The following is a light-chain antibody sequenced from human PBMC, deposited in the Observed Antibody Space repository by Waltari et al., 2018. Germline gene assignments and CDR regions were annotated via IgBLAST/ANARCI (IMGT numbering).Light chain of an antibody. Sequence: QSALTQPASVSGSPGQSITISCPGTSSDVGRYNLVSWYPQYPGKAPQLIIYEVSKRPSGVADRSSSSKSANTASMTISGLQDEDEADYYCCSFAFSSTTSVIFGGGTKLAVL. CDR2: EVS. V-gene: IGLV2-23*02. CDR1: SSDVGRYNL. CDR3: CSFAFSSTTSVI. J-gene: IGLJ2*01.